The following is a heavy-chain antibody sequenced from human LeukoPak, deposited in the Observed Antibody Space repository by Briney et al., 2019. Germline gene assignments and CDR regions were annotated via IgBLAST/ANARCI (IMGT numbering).Heavy chain of an antibody. V-gene: IGHV4-39*01. D-gene: IGHD3/OR15-3a*01. CDR1: GVSISSSNSY. J-gene: IGHJ4*02. Sequence: PSGTLSLTCTVSGVSISSSNSYWGWIRQPPGKGLEWIGSIYYTGNTYYNASLQSRVTISIDTSKNQISLRLTSVTAADTAMYYCARQTGSGLFTLPGGQGTLVTVSS. CDR2: IYYTGNT. CDR3: ARQTGSGLFTLP.